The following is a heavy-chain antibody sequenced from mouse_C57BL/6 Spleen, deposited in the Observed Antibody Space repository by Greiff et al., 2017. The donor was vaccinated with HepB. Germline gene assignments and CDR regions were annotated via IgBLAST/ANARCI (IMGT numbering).Heavy chain of an antibody. J-gene: IGHJ3*01. Sequence: DVMLVESGGGLVKPGGSLKLSCAASGFTFSSYAMSWVRQTPEKRLEWVATISDGGSYTYYPDNVKGRFTISRDNAKNNLYLQMSHLKSEDTAMYYCARDGHYYGSRGGFAYWGQGTLVTVSA. CDR1: GFTFSSYA. V-gene: IGHV5-4*01. CDR2: ISDGGSYT. CDR3: ARDGHYYGSRGGFAY. D-gene: IGHD1-1*01.